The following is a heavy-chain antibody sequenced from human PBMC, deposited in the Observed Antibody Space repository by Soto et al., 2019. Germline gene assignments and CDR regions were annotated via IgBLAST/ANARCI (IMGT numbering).Heavy chain of an antibody. CDR3: ARGQVTIFGVVIGPPDY. Sequence: SETLSLTCTVSGGSISSYYWSWIRQPPGKELEWIGYIYYSGSTNYNPSLKSRVTISVDTSKNQFSLKLSSVTAADTAVYYCARGQVTIFGVVIGPPDYWGQGTLVTVS. CDR2: IYYSGST. J-gene: IGHJ4*02. CDR1: GGSISSYY. D-gene: IGHD3-3*01. V-gene: IGHV4-59*01.